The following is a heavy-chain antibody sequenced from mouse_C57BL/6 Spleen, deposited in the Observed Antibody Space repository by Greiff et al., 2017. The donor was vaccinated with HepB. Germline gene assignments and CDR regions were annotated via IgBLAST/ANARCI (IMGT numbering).Heavy chain of an antibody. CDR2: IYPGSGNT. CDR3: AREEPYYGYAY. J-gene: IGHJ3*01. D-gene: IGHD1-1*01. V-gene: IGHV1-66*01. Sequence: VQLQQSGPELVKPGASVKISCKASGYSFTSYYIHWVKQRPGQGLEWIGWIYPGSGNTKYNEKFKGKATLTADTSSSTAYMQLSSLTSEDSAVYYCAREEPYYGYAYWGQGTLVTVSA. CDR1: GYSFTSYY.